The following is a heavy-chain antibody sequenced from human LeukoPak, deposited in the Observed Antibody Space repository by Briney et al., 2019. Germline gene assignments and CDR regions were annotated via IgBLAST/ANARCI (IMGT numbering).Heavy chain of an antibody. Sequence: SETLSLTCTVSGYSISSGYYWSWIRQPPGKGLEWIGEINHSGSTNYNPSLKSRVTISVDTSKNQFSLKLSSVTAADTAVYYCARGSAAGTGYWGQGTLVTVSS. CDR1: GYSISSGYY. V-gene: IGHV4-38-2*02. D-gene: IGHD6-13*01. CDR2: INHSGST. J-gene: IGHJ4*02. CDR3: ARGSAAGTGY.